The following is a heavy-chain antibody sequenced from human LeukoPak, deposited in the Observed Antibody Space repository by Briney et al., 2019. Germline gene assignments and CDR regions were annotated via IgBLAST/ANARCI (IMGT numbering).Heavy chain of an antibody. V-gene: IGHV3-30-3*01. Sequence: GGSLRLSCAASGFTFNDYRMHWVRQAPGKGLEWVAVISYDGSNKHYADSVKGRFTISRDNSKNTLYLQMNSLRVEDTAVYYCASERGYWGQGTLATVSS. CDR2: ISYDGSNK. CDR1: GFTFNDYR. J-gene: IGHJ4*02. CDR3: ASERGY.